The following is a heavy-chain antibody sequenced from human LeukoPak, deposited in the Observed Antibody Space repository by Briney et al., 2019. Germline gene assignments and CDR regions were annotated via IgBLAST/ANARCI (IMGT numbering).Heavy chain of an antibody. V-gene: IGHV4-39*07. D-gene: IGHD1-26*01. J-gene: IGHJ4*02. CDR2: IYDSGTT. CDR1: GDSTSSSTYY. CDR3: ARGLILYGIVGATAFDY. Sequence: SETLSLTCTVSGDSTSSSTYYWDWIRQAPGKGLEWIGNIYDSGTTHYNPSLKSRVTISGDTSKNQFSLKLSSVTAADTAVYYCARGLILYGIVGATAFDYWGQGTLVTVSS.